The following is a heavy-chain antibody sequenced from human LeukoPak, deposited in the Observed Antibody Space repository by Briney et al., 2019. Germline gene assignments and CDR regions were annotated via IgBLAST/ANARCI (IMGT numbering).Heavy chain of an antibody. J-gene: IGHJ3*02. CDR1: GYSISSGYY. CDR3: ARPQGATAMVASDI. Sequence: SETLSLTCAVSGYSISSGYYWGLIRQPPGKGLEWIGSIYHSGSTFYNPALKSRVTISADTSKNQFSLTLSSVTAADTAVYYCARPQGATAMVASDIWGQGTMVTVSS. D-gene: IGHD2-2*01. V-gene: IGHV4-38-2*01. CDR2: IYHSGST.